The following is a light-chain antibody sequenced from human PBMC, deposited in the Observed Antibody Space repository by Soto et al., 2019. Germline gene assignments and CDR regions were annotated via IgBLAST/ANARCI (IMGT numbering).Light chain of an antibody. CDR2: EVT. J-gene: IGLJ3*02. V-gene: IGLV2-8*01. CDR1: SSDVGGYNY. CDR3: SSYEASCNFYFV. Sequence: QSALTQPPSASGSPGQSVTISCTGTSSDVGGYNYVSWYQQYPGRAPKLMIYEVTKRPSGVPDRFSGSKSGNTASLTVSGLQAEDEADYYCSSYEASCNFYFVFGGGTKLTVL.